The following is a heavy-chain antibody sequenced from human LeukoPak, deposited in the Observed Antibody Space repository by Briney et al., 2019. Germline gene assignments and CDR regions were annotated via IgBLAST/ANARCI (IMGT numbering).Heavy chain of an antibody. Sequence: ASVKVSCKASGGTFSSYAISWVRQAPGQGLEWMGGIIPIFGTANYAQKFQGRVTITADESTSTAYMELSSLRSEDTAVYYCARGPDTYYDFWSGYNSWFDPWGQGTLVTVSS. CDR1: GGTFSSYA. D-gene: IGHD3-3*01. V-gene: IGHV1-69*01. CDR2: IIPIFGTA. CDR3: ARGPDTYYDFWSGYNSWFDP. J-gene: IGHJ5*02.